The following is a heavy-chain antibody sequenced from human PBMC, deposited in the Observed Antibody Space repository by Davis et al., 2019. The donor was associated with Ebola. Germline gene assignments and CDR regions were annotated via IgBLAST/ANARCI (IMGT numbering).Heavy chain of an antibody. CDR1: GYSFTSYW. Sequence: GESLKISCKGSGYSFTSYWISWVRQMPGKGLEWMGRIDPSDSGTRYSPSFQGQVTISADKSTNTAYLQWSSLQAADTAMYYCARHRDYDDADRHFQYYFDYWGQGTLVTVSS. J-gene: IGHJ4*02. V-gene: IGHV5-51*01. CDR2: IDPSDSGT. CDR3: ARHRDYDDADRHFQYYFDY. D-gene: IGHD3-22*01.